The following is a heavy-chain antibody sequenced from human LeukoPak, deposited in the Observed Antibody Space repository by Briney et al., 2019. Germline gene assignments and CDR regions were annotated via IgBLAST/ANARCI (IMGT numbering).Heavy chain of an antibody. CDR2: ISYDGSNK. CDR3: AKDYPPDY. J-gene: IGHJ4*02. Sequence: GGSLRLSCAASGFTFSSYGMHWVRQAPGKGLEWVAVISYDGSNKYYADSVKGRFTISRYNSKNALYMQMNSLRAEDTAVYYCAKDYPPDYWGQGTLVTVSS. CDR1: GFTFSSYG. V-gene: IGHV3-30*18.